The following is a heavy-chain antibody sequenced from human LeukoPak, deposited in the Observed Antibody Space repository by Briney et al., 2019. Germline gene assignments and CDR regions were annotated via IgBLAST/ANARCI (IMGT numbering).Heavy chain of an antibody. J-gene: IGHJ3*02. CDR3: ARDLVSGAYTFDI. CDR2: MSSSGATI. D-gene: IGHD3-16*01. CDR1: GSTFSTFI. Sequence: GGSLRLSCAASGSTFSTFITYDFSWVRQAPGKGLEWVSYMSSSGATIYYADSVKGRFTVFRDNAKNSLYLQMNSLRAEDTAIYYCARDLVSGAYTFDIWGQGTMVTVSS. V-gene: IGHV3-48*03.